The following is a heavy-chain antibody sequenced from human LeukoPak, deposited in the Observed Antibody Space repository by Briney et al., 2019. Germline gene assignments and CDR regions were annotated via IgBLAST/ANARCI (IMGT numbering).Heavy chain of an antibody. V-gene: IGHV1-18*01. J-gene: IGHJ5*02. CDR1: GYTFTSYG. D-gene: IGHD3-22*01. Sequence: ASVKVSCKASGYTFTSYGISWVRQAPGQGLEWMGWISAYNGNTNYAQKLQGRVTMTTDTSTSTAYMELRSLRSDDTAVYYCARGYYYDSSGLNWFDPWGQGTLVTVSS. CDR3: ARGYYYDSSGLNWFDP. CDR2: ISAYNGNT.